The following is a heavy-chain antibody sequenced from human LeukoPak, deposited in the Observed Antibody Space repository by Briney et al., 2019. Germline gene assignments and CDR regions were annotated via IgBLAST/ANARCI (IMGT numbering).Heavy chain of an antibody. CDR1: GFTFNTYA. D-gene: IGHD3-22*01. V-gene: IGHV3-30-3*01. CDR3: VRGAYYDSSGYYEDDAFDF. CDR2: ISYDGSTK. Sequence: GGSLRLSCAASGFTFNTYAMHWVRQAPGKGLEWVAVISYDGSTKYYADSVKGRFTVSRDNFRSTLYLQMSSLRPDDTAVYYCVRGAYYDSSGYYEDDAFDFWGLGTMVTVSS. J-gene: IGHJ3*01.